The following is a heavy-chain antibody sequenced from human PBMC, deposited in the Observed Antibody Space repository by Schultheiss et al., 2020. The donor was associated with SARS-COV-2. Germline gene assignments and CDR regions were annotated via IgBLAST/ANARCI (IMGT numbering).Heavy chain of an antibody. CDR2: ISAYNGNT. Sequence: DSVKVSCKEEGETVTSYGISWVRQAPGQGLEWMGWISAYNGNTNYAQKLQGRVTMTTDTSTSTAYMELRSLRSDDTAVYYCARDLGTMIVVVQRSSAFDIWGQGTMVTVSS. CDR3: ARDLGTMIVVVQRSSAFDI. V-gene: IGHV1-18*01. CDR1: GETVTSYG. J-gene: IGHJ3*02. D-gene: IGHD3-22*01.